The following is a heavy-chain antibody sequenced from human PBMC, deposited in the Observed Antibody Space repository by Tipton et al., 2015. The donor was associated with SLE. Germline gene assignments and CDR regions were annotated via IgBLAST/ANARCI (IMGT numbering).Heavy chain of an antibody. J-gene: IGHJ4*02. CDR3: ARPPGYSGSWDEEFKY. CDR2: IYPGDSDT. CDR1: GYSFTSYW. D-gene: IGHD6-13*01. V-gene: IGHV5-51*03. Sequence: QLVQSGAEVKKPGESLKISCKGSGYSFTSYWIGWVRQMPGKGLEWMGFIYPGDSDTRYNPSFQGQVTISADKTISTAYLQRSSLKASDTAMYYCARPPGYSGSWDEEFKYWGQGTLVNVSS.